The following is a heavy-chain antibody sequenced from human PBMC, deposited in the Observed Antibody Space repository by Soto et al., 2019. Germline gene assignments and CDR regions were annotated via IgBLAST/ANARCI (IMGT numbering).Heavy chain of an antibody. J-gene: IGHJ4*02. V-gene: IGHV3-23*01. Sequence: EVQLLDSGGGLVQPGGSLRLSCVASGFTFSDYAMSWVRQAPGKGLEWVSTISGGGLTTYDADSVKGRFTISRDNSQNTSFLQRNSLRVEDTALYYCARRRRCSTTSCYSDYWGQGTPVTVST. D-gene: IGHD2-2*01. CDR3: ARRRRCSTTSCYSDY. CDR1: GFTFSDYA. CDR2: ISGGGLTT.